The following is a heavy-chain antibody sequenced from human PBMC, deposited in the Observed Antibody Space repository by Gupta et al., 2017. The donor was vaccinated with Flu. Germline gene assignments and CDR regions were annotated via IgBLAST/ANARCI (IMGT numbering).Heavy chain of an antibody. CDR3: ARGGSGYFQSYFDY. V-gene: IGHV3-48*03. CDR1: GFSFSSYE. D-gene: IGHD3-22*01. Sequence: EAQLVESGGGLVQPGGSLRLSCAASGFSFSSYEMNWVRQATGKGLEWVSYINSGGSTVTYADSVKGRFTISRDNAKNSLYLQMNSLRVEDTAIYYCARGGSGYFQSYFDYWGQGILVTVSS. J-gene: IGHJ4*02. CDR2: INSGGSTV.